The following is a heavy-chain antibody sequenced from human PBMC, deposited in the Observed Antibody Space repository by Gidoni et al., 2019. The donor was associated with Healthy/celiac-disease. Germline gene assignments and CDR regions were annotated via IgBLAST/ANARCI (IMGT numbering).Heavy chain of an antibody. V-gene: IGHV3-33*01. J-gene: IGHJ6*02. D-gene: IGHD6-13*01. Sequence: QVQLVEFGGGVVQPGWSLRLSCAASGLTFSRYGMHWVRQAPGKGREWVAVIWYDGSNKYYADSVQGRFTISRDNSKNTLYLQMNSLRAEDTAVYYCARSNAAANYYYYYGMDVWGQGTTVTVSS. CDR1: GLTFSRYG. CDR2: IWYDGSNK. CDR3: ARSNAAANYYYYYGMDV.